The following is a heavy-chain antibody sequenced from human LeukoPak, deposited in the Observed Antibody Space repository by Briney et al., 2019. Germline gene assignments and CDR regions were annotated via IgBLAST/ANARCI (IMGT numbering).Heavy chain of an antibody. CDR3: ARGRGESSSWYEDY. J-gene: IGHJ4*02. Sequence: PGGSLRLSCAASGFTFGSYWMHWVRHAPGKGLVWVSRINSDGSSTTYADSVKGRFTISRDNAKNTLYLQMNSLRAEDTAIYYCARGRGESSSWYEDYWGQGTLVTVSS. CDR1: GFTFGSYW. D-gene: IGHD6-13*01. CDR2: INSDGSST. V-gene: IGHV3-74*01.